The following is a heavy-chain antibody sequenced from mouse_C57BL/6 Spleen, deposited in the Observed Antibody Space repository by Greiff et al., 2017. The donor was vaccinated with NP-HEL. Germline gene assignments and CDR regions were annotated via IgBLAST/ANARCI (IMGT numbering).Heavy chain of an antibody. V-gene: IGHV1-64*01. CDR2: IHPNSGST. CDR3: ARNHYSNYVDYAMDY. CDR1: GYTFTSYW. J-gene: IGHJ4*01. D-gene: IGHD2-5*01. Sequence: VQLQQPGAELVKPGASVKLSCKASGYTFTSYWMHWVKQRPGQGLEWIGMIHPNSGSTNYNEKFKSKATLTVDKSSSTAYMQLSSLTSEDSAVYYCARNHYSNYVDYAMDYWGQGTSVTVSS.